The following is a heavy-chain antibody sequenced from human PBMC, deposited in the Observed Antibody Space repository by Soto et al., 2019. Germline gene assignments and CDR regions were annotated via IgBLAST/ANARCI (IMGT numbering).Heavy chain of an antibody. J-gene: IGHJ4*02. Sequence: QVQLVQSGAEVKNPGASVKVSCKTSGYTFTKYGVGWVRQAPGQGLEWMGWISGSSGNANYAEKVQGRITLTTDTSTSTAYIELRSLRSDDTAVYYCAREMAGLGGEYDYGSQGTLVTVSS. D-gene: IGHD3-16*01. CDR3: AREMAGLGGEYDY. CDR2: ISGSSGNA. CDR1: GYTFTKYG. V-gene: IGHV1-18*01.